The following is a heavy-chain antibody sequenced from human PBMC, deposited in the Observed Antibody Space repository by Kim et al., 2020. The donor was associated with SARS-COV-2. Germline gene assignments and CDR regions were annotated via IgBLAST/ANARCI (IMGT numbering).Heavy chain of an antibody. CDR1: GYNLINYG. CDR3: ATDRGRDPEEFDF. Sequence: ASVKVSCKASGYNLINYGISWVRQAPGQGLEWMAWNCRNNGRRINAQNLQDRVTMTIDTVTSTAYLELRSLSSDDTAVYYCATDRGRDPEEFDFWGEGTM. D-gene: IGHD1-26*01. V-gene: IGHV1-18*01. CDR2: NCRNNGRR. J-gene: IGHJ3*01.